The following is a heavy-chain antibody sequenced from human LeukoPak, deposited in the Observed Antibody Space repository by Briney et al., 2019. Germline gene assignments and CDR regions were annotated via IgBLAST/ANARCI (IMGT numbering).Heavy chain of an antibody. J-gene: IGHJ5*02. V-gene: IGHV6-1*01. CDR3: ARGPNVVVPAAIRFWFDP. Sequence: SQTLSLTFAISGDSVSSNSAAWNWIRQSPSRGLEWLGRTYYRSKWYNDYAVSVKSRITINPDTSKNQFSLQLNSVTPEDTAVYYCARGPNVVVPAAIRFWFDPWGQGTLVTVSS. D-gene: IGHD2-2*02. CDR1: GDSVSSNSAA. CDR2: TYYRSKWYN.